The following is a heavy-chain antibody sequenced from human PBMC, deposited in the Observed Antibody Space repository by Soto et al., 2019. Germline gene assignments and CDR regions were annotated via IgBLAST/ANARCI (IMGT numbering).Heavy chain of an antibody. D-gene: IGHD1-26*01. CDR1: GGSINNNGYF. CDR2: IYNSGST. V-gene: IGHV4-30-4*01. J-gene: IGHJ4*02. CDR3: ARGPSGDKVDY. Sequence: QVQLQESGPGVVEPSQTLSLTCTVSGGSINNNGYFWSWIRQPPGSGMEWIGHIYNSGSTYRNPSLKRRLTISVDTSTTQFSLKLSSVTAADTAVYYFARGPSGDKVDYWGQGTLVTVSS.